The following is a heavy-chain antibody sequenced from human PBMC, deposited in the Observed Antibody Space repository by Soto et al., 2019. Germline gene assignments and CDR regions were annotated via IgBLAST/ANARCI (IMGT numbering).Heavy chain of an antibody. D-gene: IGHD3-10*01. CDR2: IRSKANSYAT. CDR1: GFTFSGSA. CDR3: TRQGENWFDP. Sequence: PGGSLRLSCAASGFTFSGSAMHWVRQASGKGLEWVGRIRSKANSYATAYAASVKGRFTISRDDSKNTAYLQMNSLKTEDTAVYYCTRQGENWFDPWGQGTLVTVSS. V-gene: IGHV3-73*01. J-gene: IGHJ5*02.